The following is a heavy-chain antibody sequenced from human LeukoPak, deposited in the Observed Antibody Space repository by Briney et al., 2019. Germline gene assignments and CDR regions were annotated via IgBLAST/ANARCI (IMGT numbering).Heavy chain of an antibody. CDR3: AKEMATISVYFAMDV. Sequence: GGSLRLSCEASGFTFSSYGMHWVRQAPGKGLEWVAFMSYDGNNKFYADSVKGRFTISRDNSRNTLYLQMNSLRDEDTAVYYCAKEMATISVYFAMDVWGQGTTVTVSS. CDR1: GFTFSSYG. V-gene: IGHV3-30*18. CDR2: MSYDGNNK. J-gene: IGHJ6*02. D-gene: IGHD5-24*01.